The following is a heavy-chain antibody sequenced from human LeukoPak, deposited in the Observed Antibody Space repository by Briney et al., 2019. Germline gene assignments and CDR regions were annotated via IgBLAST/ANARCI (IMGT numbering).Heavy chain of an antibody. CDR1: GFTFSSYA. CDR2: ISGSAGST. CDR3: ANQLRWRTFDF. V-gene: IGHV3-23*01. Sequence: PGRSLRLSCAASGFTFSSYAMSWVRQAPGKGLEWVSVISGSAGSTYYADSVKGRFTISRDNSKNTLYLQMNSLRAEDTAVYYCANQLRWRTFDFWGQGTMVTVSS. J-gene: IGHJ3*01. D-gene: IGHD4-23*01.